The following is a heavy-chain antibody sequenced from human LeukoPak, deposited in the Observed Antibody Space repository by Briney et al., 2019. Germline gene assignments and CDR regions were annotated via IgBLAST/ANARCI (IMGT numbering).Heavy chain of an antibody. CDR3: AKTGGLGYCSGGSCYLVDY. V-gene: IGHV3-30*02. J-gene: IGHJ4*02. CDR2: IRYDGSNK. CDR1: GFTFSSYG. D-gene: IGHD2-15*01. Sequence: GGSLRLSCAASGFTFSSYGMHWVRQAPGKGLEWVAFIRYDGSNKYYADSVKGRFTISRDNSKNTLYLQMNSLRAEDAAVYYSAKTGGLGYCSGGSCYLVDYWGQGTLATVSS.